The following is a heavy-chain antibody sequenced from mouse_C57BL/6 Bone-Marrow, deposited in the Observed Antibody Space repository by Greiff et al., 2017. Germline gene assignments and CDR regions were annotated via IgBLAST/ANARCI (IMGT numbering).Heavy chain of an antibody. J-gene: IGHJ1*03. CDR1: GYTFTNYW. V-gene: IGHV1-63*01. CDR2: IYPGGGYT. CDR3: AREEGPGYFDV. Sequence: VHLQQSGAELVRPGTSVKMSCKASGYTFTNYWIGWAKQRPGHGLEWIGDIYPGGGYTNYNEKFKGKATLTADKSSSTAYMQCSRLTSEDSAIYYCAREEGPGYFDVWGTGTTVTVAS.